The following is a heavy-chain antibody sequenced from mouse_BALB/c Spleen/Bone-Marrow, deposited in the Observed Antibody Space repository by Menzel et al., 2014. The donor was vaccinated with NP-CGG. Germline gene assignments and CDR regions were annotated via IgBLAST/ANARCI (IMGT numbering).Heavy chain of an antibody. J-gene: IGHJ4*01. D-gene: IGHD1-1*02. CDR3: VRDYGHNYAMDY. CDR2: IRSKSNNYAT. V-gene: IGHV10-1*02. Sequence: EVKLQESGGGLVQPKGSLKLSCAASGFTFNTYAMNWVRQAPGKGLEWVARIRSKSNNYATYYADSVKDRFTISRDDSQSMLYLQMNNLKTEDTAMYYCVRDYGHNYAMDYWGQGTSVTVSS. CDR1: GFTFNTYA.